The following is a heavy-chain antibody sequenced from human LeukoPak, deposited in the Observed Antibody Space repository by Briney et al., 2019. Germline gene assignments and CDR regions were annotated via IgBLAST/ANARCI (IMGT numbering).Heavy chain of an antibody. D-gene: IGHD4-11*01. CDR2: IWSDGTNK. Sequence: PGGSLTLSCAAAGFTFNHYGMHCVRQAPRKGLEWVAVIWSDGTNKYYTASLNSRFTISRDDSKNPVYLQMRSLRPEDTGVYYCARDAQRGFDYSNSLKYWGEGAPVTVS. CDR1: GFTFNHYG. J-gene: IGHJ4*02. CDR3: ARDAQRGFDYSNSLKY. V-gene: IGHV3-33*01.